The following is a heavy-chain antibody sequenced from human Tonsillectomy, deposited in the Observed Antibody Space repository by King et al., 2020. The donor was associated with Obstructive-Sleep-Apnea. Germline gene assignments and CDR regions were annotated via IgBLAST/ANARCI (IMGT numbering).Heavy chain of an antibody. D-gene: IGHD2-15*01. Sequence: VQLVESGGGLVQSGGSLRLSCVASGFTFGTHAMSWVRQAPGKGLEWVSLISGGDGSTYYADSVKGRFTVSKENSKNTLYLQMNSLRAEDTAEYYCVKDWAGPYCTGGSCYFYWYFDLWGRGTLVTVSS. CDR2: ISGGDGST. V-gene: IGHV3-23*04. J-gene: IGHJ2*01. CDR3: VKDWAGPYCTGGSCYFYWYFDL. CDR1: GFTFGTHA.